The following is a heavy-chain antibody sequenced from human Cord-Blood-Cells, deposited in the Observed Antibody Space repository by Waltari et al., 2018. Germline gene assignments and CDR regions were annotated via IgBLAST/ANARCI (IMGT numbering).Heavy chain of an antibody. J-gene: IGHJ3*02. CDR3: ARLLAAAGAFDI. CDR2: IYPGDSDT. Sequence: EVQLVPSGAEVKKPGESLQVSCQGSDYSFASYWLGWVRQMPGKGLEWMGIIYPGDSDTRYSPSFQGQVTISADKSISTAYLQWSSLKASDTAMYYCARLLAAAGAFDIWGQGTMVTVSS. CDR1: DYSFASYW. V-gene: IGHV5-51*01. D-gene: IGHD6-13*01.